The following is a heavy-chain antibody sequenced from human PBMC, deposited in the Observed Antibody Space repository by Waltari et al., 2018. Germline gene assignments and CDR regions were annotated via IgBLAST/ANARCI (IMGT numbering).Heavy chain of an antibody. J-gene: IGHJ6*02. CDR1: GGSISSSSYY. V-gene: IGHV4-39*01. D-gene: IGHD3-10*01. CDR3: ATGRARYGMDV. CDR2: IYYRWTT. Sequence: QLQLQESGPGLVKPSETLSLTCTVSGGSISSSSYYWGWIRQPPGKGLEWIGSIYYRWTTYYNPSLKSRVTISVATSKNQFSLKLSSVTAADTAVYYCATGRARYGMDVWGQGTTVTVSS.